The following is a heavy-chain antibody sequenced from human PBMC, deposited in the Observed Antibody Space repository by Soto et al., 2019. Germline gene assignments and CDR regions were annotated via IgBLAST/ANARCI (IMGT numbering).Heavy chain of an antibody. J-gene: IGHJ6*02. CDR1: GGSISSYY. V-gene: IGHV4-4*07. CDR3: ARTGGSGSYYGTGYYYYGMDV. CDR2: IYTSGST. D-gene: IGHD3-10*01. Sequence: PSETLSLTCTVSGGSISSYYWSWIRQPAGKGLEWIGRIYTSGSTNYNPSLKSRVTMSVDTSKNQFSLKLSSVTAADTAVYYCARTGGSGSYYGTGYYYYGMDVWGQGTTVTVSS.